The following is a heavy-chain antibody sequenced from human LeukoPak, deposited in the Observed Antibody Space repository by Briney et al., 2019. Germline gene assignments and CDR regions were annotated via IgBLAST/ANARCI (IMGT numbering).Heavy chain of an antibody. J-gene: IGHJ3*02. V-gene: IGHV1-18*01. Sequence: ASVKVSCKASGYTLTSYGISWVRQAPGQGLEWMGWISAYNGNTNYAQKLQGRVTMTTDTSTSTAYMELRSLRSDDTAVYYCAREGVVVPAPGAFDIWGQGTMVTVSS. CDR1: GYTLTSYG. D-gene: IGHD2-2*01. CDR3: AREGVVVPAPGAFDI. CDR2: ISAYNGNT.